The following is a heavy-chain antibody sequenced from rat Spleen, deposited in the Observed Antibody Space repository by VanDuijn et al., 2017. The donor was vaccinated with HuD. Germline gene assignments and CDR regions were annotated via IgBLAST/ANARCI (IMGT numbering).Heavy chain of an antibody. V-gene: IGHV5-31*01. CDR3: STYSDFGTSPFAY. Sequence: EVKLVESGGGLVQPGRSLRLSCAASGFNFNDYWMGWVRQAPGKGLEWVASITNASGRTYYPDSVKGRFTISRDNAKSTLYLQMNSLRSEDTATYYCSTYSDFGTSPFAYWGHGTLVTVSS. CDR2: ITNASGRT. D-gene: IGHD3-2*01. J-gene: IGHJ3*01. CDR1: GFNFNDYW.